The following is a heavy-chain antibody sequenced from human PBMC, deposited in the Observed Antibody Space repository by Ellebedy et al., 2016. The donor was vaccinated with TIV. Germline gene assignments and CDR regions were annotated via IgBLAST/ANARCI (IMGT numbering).Heavy chain of an antibody. Sequence: GESLKISCEASGFTFSSYWMSWVRQAPGKGLEWVANIKQGGSETNYVDSVEGRFTISRDNANNSLFLQMNSLRVDDTAVYYCARGSTMVTSKNWFDPWGQGTPVTVSS. CDR3: ARGSTMVTSKNWFDP. CDR2: IKQGGSET. D-gene: IGHD2-21*02. V-gene: IGHV3-7*03. J-gene: IGHJ5*02. CDR1: GFTFSSYW.